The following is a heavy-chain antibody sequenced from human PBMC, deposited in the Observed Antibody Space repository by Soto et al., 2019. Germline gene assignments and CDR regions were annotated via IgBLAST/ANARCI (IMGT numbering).Heavy chain of an antibody. D-gene: IGHD6-13*01. Sequence: GGSLRLSCTASGFTFSNYAVTWVRQAPGKGLQWVSAISNSGDNTYYADSVKGRFTISRDNSKNTLHLQMNSLRAEDTAVYYCAKVGYSRAYDYWGQGTLVTVSS. J-gene: IGHJ4*02. V-gene: IGHV3-23*01. CDR1: GFTFSNYA. CDR2: ISNSGDNT. CDR3: AKVGYSRAYDY.